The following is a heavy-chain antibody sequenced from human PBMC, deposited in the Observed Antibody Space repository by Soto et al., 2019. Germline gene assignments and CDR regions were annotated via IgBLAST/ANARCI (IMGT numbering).Heavy chain of an antibody. V-gene: IGHV3-11*01. J-gene: IGHJ3*02. D-gene: IGHD2-15*01. CDR1: GFKFSDYY. CDR3: ARAYSDAFDI. CDR2: ISSSGTGI. Sequence: QVQLVESGGDLVKPGGSLRLSCAASGFKFSDYYMTWIRQAPGKGLEWVSYISSSGTGIYYADSVKGRFTISRDNAKNPLYLQMSSLRAEDTAVYYCARAYSDAFDISGQGTMVTVSS.